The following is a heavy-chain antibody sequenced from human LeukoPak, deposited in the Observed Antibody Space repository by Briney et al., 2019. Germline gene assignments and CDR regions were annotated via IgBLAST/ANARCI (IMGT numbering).Heavy chain of an antibody. Sequence: GRSLRLSCAASGFTFSTYGVHWVRQAPGKGLEWVAVISYDGGNKYYADSVKGRFTISRDNSKNTLYLQMDSPRPEDTALYYCARALYYGRSPLDYWGQGTLVTVSS. V-gene: IGHV3-30-3*01. CDR1: GFTFSTYG. CDR2: ISYDGGNK. J-gene: IGHJ4*02. CDR3: ARALYYGRSPLDY. D-gene: IGHD3-10*01.